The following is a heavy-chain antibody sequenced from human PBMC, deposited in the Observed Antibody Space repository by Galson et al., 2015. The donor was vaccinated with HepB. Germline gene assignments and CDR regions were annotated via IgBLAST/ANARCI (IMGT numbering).Heavy chain of an antibody. Sequence: SVKVSCKASGGTFSSYAISWVRQAPGQGLEWMGRIIPILGIANYAQKFQGRVTITADKSTSTAYMELSSLRSEDTAVYYCARGIDEVYSSSWDTPKNWFDPWGQGTLVTVSS. CDR2: IIPILGIA. V-gene: IGHV1-69*04. CDR3: ARGIDEVYSSSWDTPKNWFDP. J-gene: IGHJ5*02. CDR1: GGTFSSYA. D-gene: IGHD6-13*01.